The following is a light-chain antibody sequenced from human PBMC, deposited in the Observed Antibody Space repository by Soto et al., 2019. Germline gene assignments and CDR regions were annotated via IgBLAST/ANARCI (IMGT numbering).Light chain of an antibody. CDR1: QTISRW. J-gene: IGKJ5*01. CDR2: HAS. CDR3: QQYHTYSIT. V-gene: IGKV1-5*01. Sequence: DIQVIQSPSTLSASVGDRFTITCRAIQTISRWLAWYQQKAGQAPTLLIYHASTLERGVPSRFRGTGSGTEFTLSIDSLQPDDFETYYCQQYHTYSITFGQGTRLEIK.